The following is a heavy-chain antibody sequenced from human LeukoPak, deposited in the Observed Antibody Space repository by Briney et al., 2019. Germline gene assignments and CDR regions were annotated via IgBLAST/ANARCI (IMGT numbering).Heavy chain of an antibody. J-gene: IGHJ4*02. D-gene: IGHD2-2*01. Sequence: KPSETLSLTCTVSGGSISGYYWSWIRQPPGKGLEWIGYIYYSGSTNYNPSLKSRVTISVDTSKNQFSLKLSSVTAADTAVYYCARHTCSSTSCPFDYWGQGTLVSVSS. CDR2: IYYSGST. CDR3: ARHTCSSTSCPFDY. V-gene: IGHV4-59*08. CDR1: GGSISGYY.